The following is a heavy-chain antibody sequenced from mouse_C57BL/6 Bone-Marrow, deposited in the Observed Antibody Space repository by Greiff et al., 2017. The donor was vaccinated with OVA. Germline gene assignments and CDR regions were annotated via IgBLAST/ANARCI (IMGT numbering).Heavy chain of an antibody. CDR1: GFSLTSYG. CDR3: AKKGDYPAMNY. Sequence: VKLVESGPGLVQPSQSLSITCTVSGFSLTSYGVHWVRQSPGKGLEWLGVIWRGGSTDYNAAFMFRLSITKDNSKSQVVIKMNNLQADDTAIYYRAKKGDYPAMNYWGQGTSVTVSS. D-gene: IGHD2-4*01. CDR2: IWRGGST. J-gene: IGHJ4*01. V-gene: IGHV2-5*01.